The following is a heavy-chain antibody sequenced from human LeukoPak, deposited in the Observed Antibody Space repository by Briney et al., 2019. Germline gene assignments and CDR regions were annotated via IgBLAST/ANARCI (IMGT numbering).Heavy chain of an antibody. J-gene: IGHJ4*02. CDR1: GFTFSSYS. D-gene: IGHD3-22*01. CDR3: ARSAHFYYDSSPDDY. V-gene: IGHV3-21*01. Sequence: GGSLRLSCAASGFTFSSYSMNWVRQAPGKGLEWVSSISSSSSYIYYADSVKGRFTISRDNAKNSLYLQMNSLRAEDTAVYYCARSAHFYYDSSPDDYWGQGTLVTVSS. CDR2: ISSSSSYI.